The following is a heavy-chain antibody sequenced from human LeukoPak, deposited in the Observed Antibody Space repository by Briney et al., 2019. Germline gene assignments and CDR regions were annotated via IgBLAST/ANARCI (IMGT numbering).Heavy chain of an antibody. CDR2: IYHSGTA. CDR1: AGSITSDDSY. CDR3: ARRDRTDHYFDR. Sequence: SQTLSLTCTVSAGSITSDDSYWSWIRQPPGKGLEWIGYIYHSGTAYYNPSLKSRVTMSVDRSKNQFSLKVSSVTAADTAVYYCARRDRTDHYFDRWGQGTLVTVSS. J-gene: IGHJ4*02. D-gene: IGHD1-14*01. V-gene: IGHV4-30-2*01.